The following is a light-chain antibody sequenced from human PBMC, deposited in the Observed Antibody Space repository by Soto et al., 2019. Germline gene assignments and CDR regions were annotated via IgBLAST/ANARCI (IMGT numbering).Light chain of an antibody. CDR1: QDVDKW. CDR3: QQYSSYWT. Sequence: IVMSQSPSSLSASVGDTVTISCRASQDVDKWLAWYQQKPGKAPKLLIYKSSTLNGGVPSRFSAIGSGTEYSPTISGLQPDYVATYYCQQYSSYWTFGQGTMVEIK. V-gene: IGKV1-5*03. CDR2: KSS. J-gene: IGKJ1*01.